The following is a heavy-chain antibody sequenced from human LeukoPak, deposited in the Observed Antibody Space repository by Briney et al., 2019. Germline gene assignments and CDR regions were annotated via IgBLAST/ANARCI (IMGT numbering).Heavy chain of an antibody. CDR3: GTLLSNGPFDY. J-gene: IGHJ4*02. Sequence: GASVKVSCKASGYTFTGYYMHWVRQDPGQGLEWMGYIYPNSGATKYAQKFQGRVTMTRDTSISTAYMELSGLGSDDTAVYYCGTLLSNGPFDYWGQGSLVSVSS. V-gene: IGHV1-2*02. CDR1: GYTFTGYY. CDR2: IYPNSGAT.